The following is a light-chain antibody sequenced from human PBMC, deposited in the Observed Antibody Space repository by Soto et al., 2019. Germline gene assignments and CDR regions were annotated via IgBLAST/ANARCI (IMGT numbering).Light chain of an antibody. J-gene: IGKJ2*01. CDR3: QQYGSSPPYT. CDR1: QSVKSN. Sequence: EIMMTQSPATLSVSPGERATLSCRASQSVKSNLAWYQQKPGQAPRLLIYGASSRATGIPDRFSGSGSGTDFTLTISRLEPEDFAVYYCQQYGSSPPYTFGQGTKVDIK. CDR2: GAS. V-gene: IGKV3-20*01.